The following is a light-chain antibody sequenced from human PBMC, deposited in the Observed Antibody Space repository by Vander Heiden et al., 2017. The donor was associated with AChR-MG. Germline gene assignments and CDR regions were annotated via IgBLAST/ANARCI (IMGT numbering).Light chain of an antibody. CDR3: EAWDDTRNGHWV. V-gene: IGLV1-44*01. Sequence: QSVLTQPPSASGTPGQRVTIPCSGSTSNIASNTVNWYQQLPGTAPNLVIYSNNQRPSGVPDRFSGSKSGTSASLAISGLQSEDEADYYCEAWDDTRNGHWVFGGGTKLIVL. CDR2: SNN. CDR1: TSNIASNT. J-gene: IGLJ3*02.